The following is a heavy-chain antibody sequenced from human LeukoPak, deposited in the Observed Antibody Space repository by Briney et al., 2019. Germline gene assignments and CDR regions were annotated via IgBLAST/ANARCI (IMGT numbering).Heavy chain of an antibody. D-gene: IGHD6-13*01. CDR2: IIPIFETA. V-gene: IGHV1-69*01. CDR1: GGTFSSYA. J-gene: IGHJ4*02. Sequence: GASVKVSCKPSGGTFSSYAINWVRQAPGQGLEWMGGIIPIFETANYAQKFQGRVTITADESTSTAYMELSSLRSEDTAVYYCTRGLRSHWDRIAAAGVFDYWGQRTLVTVSS. CDR3: TRGLRSHWDRIAAAGVFDY.